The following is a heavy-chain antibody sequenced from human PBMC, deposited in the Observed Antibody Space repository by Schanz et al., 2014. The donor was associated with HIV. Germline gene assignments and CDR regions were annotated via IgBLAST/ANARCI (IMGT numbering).Heavy chain of an antibody. CDR1: GYTFSDYY. Sequence: QAQLVQSGADVKKPGASVKVSCKASGYTFSDYYIHWVRQAPGQGLEWMGWINPYSGGRIYAQQFQGRVVMTRDTSISTAYMEPSGLTSDDTAVYYCARGLKDYYYALDVWGQGTTVIVSS. CDR3: ARGLKDYYYALDV. V-gene: IGHV1-2*02. D-gene: IGHD3-16*01. CDR2: INPYSGGR. J-gene: IGHJ6*02.